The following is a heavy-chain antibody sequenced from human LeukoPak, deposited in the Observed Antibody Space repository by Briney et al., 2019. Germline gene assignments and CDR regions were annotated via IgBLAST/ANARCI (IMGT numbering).Heavy chain of an antibody. CDR1: GFTFDDYG. Sequence: GGSLRLSCAASGFTFDDYGMSWVRQAPGKGLEWVSGINWNGGSTGYADSVKGRFTISRDNAKNSLYLQMNSLRAEDTALYYRARVRDSGSYTPADYWGQGTLVTVSS. V-gene: IGHV3-20*04. CDR3: ARVRDSGSYTPADY. J-gene: IGHJ4*02. D-gene: IGHD1-26*01. CDR2: INWNGGST.